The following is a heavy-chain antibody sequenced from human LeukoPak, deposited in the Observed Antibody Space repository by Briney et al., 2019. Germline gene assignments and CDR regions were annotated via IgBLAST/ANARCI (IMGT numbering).Heavy chain of an antibody. CDR1: GFTFSNAW. D-gene: IGHD2-8*01. J-gene: IGHJ4*02. V-gene: IGHV3-15*01. CDR3: VTGLRTLGRNCINGVCPGLFDY. Sequence: GGSLRLSCAASGFTFSNAWMSWVRQAPGKGLEWVGRIKRKTDGGTTDYAAPVNGRFTISRDDSKNTLYLQMNSLKTEDTAVYYCVTGLRTLGRNCINGVCPGLFDYWGQGTLVTVSS. CDR2: IKRKTDGGTT.